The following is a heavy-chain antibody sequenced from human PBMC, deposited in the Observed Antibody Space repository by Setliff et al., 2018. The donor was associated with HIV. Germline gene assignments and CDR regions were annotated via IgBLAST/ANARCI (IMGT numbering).Heavy chain of an antibody. V-gene: IGHV1-58*02. D-gene: IGHD3-10*01. J-gene: IGHJ6*03. CDR2: VVVGSYNT. Sequence: ASVKVSCKASGFTFTSSAMQWVRQARGQRLEWIGWVVVGSYNTNYTQKFQERVTITRDLSTSTAYMELSSLRSEDTAVYYCAAASNRRVRGVNLHYYYYMDVWGKGTTVTVSS. CDR1: GFTFTSSA. CDR3: AAASNRRVRGVNLHYYYYMDV.